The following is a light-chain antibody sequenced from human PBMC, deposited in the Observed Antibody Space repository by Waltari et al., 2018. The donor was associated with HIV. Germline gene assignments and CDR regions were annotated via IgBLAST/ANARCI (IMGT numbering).Light chain of an antibody. CDR1: QSVSRN. CDR3: QQYDRWPLT. V-gene: IGKV3-15*01. Sequence: EIVMTQSPATQSVSPGERATLSCRASQSVSRNLAWYQQKPGQAPRLLIYGASTGANGIPARFSGSGSGTEFTLTISSLQSEDFAVYYCQQYDRWPLTFGGGTKAEIK. CDR2: GAS. J-gene: IGKJ4*01.